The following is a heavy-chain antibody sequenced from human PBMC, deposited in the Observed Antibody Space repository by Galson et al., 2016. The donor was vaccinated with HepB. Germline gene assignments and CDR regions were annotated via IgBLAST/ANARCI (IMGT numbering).Heavy chain of an antibody. CDR1: GGSMRSDGYY. D-gene: IGHD3-3*01. Sequence: TLSLTCTVSGGSMRSDGYYWNWIRQRPGKGLEWIGYIYYTGTTHYNPSPRSRVAISLDTSRNQFSLKLTSVTAADTAVYYCAKARSPWSGFYLDYWGQGALVTVSS. V-gene: IGHV4-31*03. CDR2: IYYTGTT. CDR3: AKARSPWSGFYLDY. J-gene: IGHJ4*02.